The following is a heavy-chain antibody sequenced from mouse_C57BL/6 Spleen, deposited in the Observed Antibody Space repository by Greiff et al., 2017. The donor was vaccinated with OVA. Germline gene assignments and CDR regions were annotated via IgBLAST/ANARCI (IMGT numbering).Heavy chain of an antibody. CDR2: IYPRDGST. CDR3: AREGHGYYAMDY. J-gene: IGHJ4*01. Sequence: QVQLKQAAAELVKPGPSFKISCKVSGYTFTDHTIHWMKQRPEQGLEWIGYIYPRDGSTKYNEKFKGKATLTADKSSSTAYMQLNSLTSEDSAVYFCAREGHGYYAMDYWGQGTSVTVSS. D-gene: IGHD3-3*01. V-gene: IGHV1-78*01. CDR1: GYTFTDHT.